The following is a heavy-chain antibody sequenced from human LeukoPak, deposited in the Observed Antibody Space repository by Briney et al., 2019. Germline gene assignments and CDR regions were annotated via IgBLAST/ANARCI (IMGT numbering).Heavy chain of an antibody. CDR1: GFTFTNSD. J-gene: IGHJ4*02. Sequence: GGSLRLSCVGSGFTFTNSDMNWVRQPPGRGRGWVWVISGSGHSINYADSVKGRFTISRDTSKNPLYLQMNSVRAEDTALYYCTRDFNWGDAGWGQGTLVTVSS. D-gene: IGHD7-27*01. CDR3: TRDFNWGDAG. CDR2: ISGSGHSI. V-gene: IGHV3-23*01.